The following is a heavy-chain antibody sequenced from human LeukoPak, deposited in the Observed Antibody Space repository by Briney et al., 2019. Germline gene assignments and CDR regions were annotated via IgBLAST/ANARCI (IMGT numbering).Heavy chain of an antibody. D-gene: IGHD3-3*01. CDR2: IYTSGST. CDR1: GYSISSGYY. Sequence: SETLSLTCAVSGYSISSGYYWGWIRQPAGKGLEWIGRIYTSGSTNYNPSLKSRVTISVDTSKNQFSLKLSSVTAADTAVYYCARDKYYDFWSGYSNDAFDIWGQGTMVTVSS. V-gene: IGHV4-61*02. J-gene: IGHJ3*02. CDR3: ARDKYYDFWSGYSNDAFDI.